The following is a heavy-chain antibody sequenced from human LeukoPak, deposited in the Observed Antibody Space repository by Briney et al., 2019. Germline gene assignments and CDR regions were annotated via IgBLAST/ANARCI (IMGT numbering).Heavy chain of an antibody. V-gene: IGHV3-64*01. CDR1: GFTFSSYA. Sequence: GGSLRLSCAASGFTFSSYAMHWVRQAPGKGLEYVSGISSNGGSTYYANSVKGRFTISRDNSKNTLYLQMGSLRAEDMAVYYCARVEGYSFDYWGQGTLVTVSS. J-gene: IGHJ4*02. CDR2: ISSNGGST. D-gene: IGHD3-22*01. CDR3: ARVEGYSFDY.